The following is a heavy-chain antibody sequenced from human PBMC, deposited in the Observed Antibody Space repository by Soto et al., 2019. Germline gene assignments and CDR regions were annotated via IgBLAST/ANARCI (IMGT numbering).Heavy chain of an antibody. D-gene: IGHD2-15*01. CDR3: ARGDCVGGSCYSLAGSYYYYMDV. CDR2: INSDGSTS. Sequence: EVQLVESGGGLVQPGGSLRLSCAASGFTFSNYWMYWVRQAPGKGLVWVSRINSDGSTSSYADPVKGRFTISRDNAKSTLYLQMNSLRAEDTAVYYCARGDCVGGSCYSLAGSYYYYMDVWGKGTTVTVFS. CDR1: GFTFSNYW. V-gene: IGHV3-74*01. J-gene: IGHJ6*03.